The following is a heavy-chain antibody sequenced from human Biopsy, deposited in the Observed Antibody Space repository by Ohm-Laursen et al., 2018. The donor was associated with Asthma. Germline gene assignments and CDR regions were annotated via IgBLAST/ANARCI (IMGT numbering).Heavy chain of an antibody. V-gene: IGHV4-31*03. J-gene: IGHJ5*02. CDR2: IYTDGST. D-gene: IGHD4-17*01. Sequence: TLSLTCSVSGAAISRGGYYWSWIRQPPGKGLEWIGYIYTDGSTDYNPSLKSRVSISLDTSKNQFSLSLTSVTAADTAVYYCARTTYGDDGFDPWGQGTLVTVSS. CDR1: GAAISRGGYY. CDR3: ARTTYGDDGFDP.